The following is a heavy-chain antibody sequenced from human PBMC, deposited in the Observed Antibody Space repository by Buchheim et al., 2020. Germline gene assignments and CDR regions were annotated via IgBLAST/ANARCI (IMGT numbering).Heavy chain of an antibody. D-gene: IGHD6-19*01. CDR3: ARECGRSGIAVAGTEPLEGMDV. CDR1: GFTFSSYW. J-gene: IGHJ6*02. CDR2: IKQDGSEK. V-gene: IGHV3-7*01. Sequence: EVQLVESGGGLVQPGGSLRLSCAASGFTFSSYWMSWVRQAPGKGLEWVANIKQDGSEKYYVDSVKGRFTISRDNAKNSLYLQMNSLRAEDTAVYYCARECGRSGIAVAGTEPLEGMDVWGQGTT.